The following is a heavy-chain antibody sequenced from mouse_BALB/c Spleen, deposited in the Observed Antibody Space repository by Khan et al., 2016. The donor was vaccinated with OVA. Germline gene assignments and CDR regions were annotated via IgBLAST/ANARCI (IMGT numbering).Heavy chain of an antibody. Sequence: VQLQQSGAELVKPGASVKLSCTASGFNIKDTYMHWVKQRPEQGLEWIGRIDPENGNTKSYPTFQGKATIPADPTSNTAYLQLSSLTAEDTAVYYCARRNAWGQGTTLTVSS. J-gene: IGHJ2*01. CDR1: GFNIKDTY. CDR3: ARRNA. CDR2: IDPENGNT. V-gene: IGHV14-3*02.